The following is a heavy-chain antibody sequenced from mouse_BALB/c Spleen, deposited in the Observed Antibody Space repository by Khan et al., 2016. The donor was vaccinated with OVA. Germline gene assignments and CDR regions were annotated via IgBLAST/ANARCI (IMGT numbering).Heavy chain of an antibody. D-gene: IGHD2-3*01. V-gene: IGHV4-1*02. J-gene: IGHJ3*01. CDR3: TRCGYYGLEVY. CDR2: INPDSRTI. Sequence: VRLQQSGGGLVQPGGSLKLSCAASGFDFSRYWMSWVRQAPGKGLEWIGEINPDSRTINYTPSLKDKFIISRDNAKNTLYLQMSKVSSEDTARYYCTRCGYYGLEVYWGQGTLVTVSA. CDR1: GFDFSRYW.